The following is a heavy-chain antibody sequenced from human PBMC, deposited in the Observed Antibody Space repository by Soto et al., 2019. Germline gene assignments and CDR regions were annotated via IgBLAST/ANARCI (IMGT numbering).Heavy chain of an antibody. J-gene: IGHJ4*02. CDR2: ISPYSGKT. V-gene: IGHV1-18*01. CDR3: TRDRLTLTTSLIFDF. CDR1: GYTFTNYG. D-gene: IGHD3-9*01. Sequence: QVQLVQSGAEVKKPGASVKVSCRASGYTFTNYGIAWVRQAPGQGLEWMGWISPYSGKTDYRQNLQGRVTMTADTSXXTADMELRSLRSDDTAVYYCTRDRLTLTTSLIFDFWGPGTLVTVSS.